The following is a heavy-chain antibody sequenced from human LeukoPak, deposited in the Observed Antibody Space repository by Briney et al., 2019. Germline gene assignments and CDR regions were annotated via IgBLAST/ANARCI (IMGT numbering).Heavy chain of an antibody. V-gene: IGHV4-61*10. CDR1: GDSITSDDYY. J-gene: IGHJ4*02. CDR3: ASSTSRIAPFDY. Sequence: SETLSLTCTVSGDSITSDDYYWAWIRQPAGKGLEWIGYIYYSGSTNYNPSLKSRVTISVDTSKNQFSLKLSSVTAADTAVYYCASSTSRIAPFDYWGQGTLVTVSS. D-gene: IGHD2-21*01. CDR2: IYYSGST.